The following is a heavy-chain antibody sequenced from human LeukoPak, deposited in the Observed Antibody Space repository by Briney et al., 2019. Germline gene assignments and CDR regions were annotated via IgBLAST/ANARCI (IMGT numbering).Heavy chain of an antibody. CDR3: ARDLIWFGELLLDY. Sequence: GRSLRLSCAASGFTFGSYAMHWVRQAPGKGLEWVAVISYDGSNKYYADSVKGRFTISRDNSKNTLYLQMNSLRAEDTAVYYCARDLIWFGELLLDYWGQGTLVTVSS. CDR1: GFTFGSYA. CDR2: ISYDGSNK. V-gene: IGHV3-30*04. J-gene: IGHJ4*02. D-gene: IGHD3-10*01.